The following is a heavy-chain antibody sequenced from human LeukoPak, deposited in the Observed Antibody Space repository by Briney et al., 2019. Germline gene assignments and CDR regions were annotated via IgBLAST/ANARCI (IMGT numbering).Heavy chain of an antibody. V-gene: IGHV3-66*01. Sequence: PGGSLRLSCTASGFTFGDYAMSWVRQAPGKGLQWVSVIYTGGSTYYADSVKGRFTISRDNSKNTLYLQMNSLRAEDTAVYYCARVFYSGYSRWFDPWGQGTLVTVSS. D-gene: IGHD5-12*01. CDR2: IYTGGST. CDR3: ARVFYSGYSRWFDP. CDR1: GFTFGDYA. J-gene: IGHJ5*02.